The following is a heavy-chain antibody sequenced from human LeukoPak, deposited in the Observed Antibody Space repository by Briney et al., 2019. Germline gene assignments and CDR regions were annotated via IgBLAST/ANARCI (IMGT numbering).Heavy chain of an antibody. Sequence: GGSLRLSCAASGFTFSDDSMSWVRQAPGKGLEWVSSITGSGSRTYYRDSVKGRFTISRDNSKNTLYLQMNSLRADETAVYYCASRPRADIGPLDFWGQGTLVTVSS. V-gene: IGHV3-23*01. CDR3: ASRPRADIGPLDF. CDR1: GFTFSDDS. D-gene: IGHD1-14*01. J-gene: IGHJ4*02. CDR2: ITGSGSRT.